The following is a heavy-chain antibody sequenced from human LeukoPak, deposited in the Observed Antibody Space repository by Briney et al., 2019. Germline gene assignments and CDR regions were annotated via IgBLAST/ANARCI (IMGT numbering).Heavy chain of an antibody. CDR2: IYYSGST. CDR3: ARVREYSSSWSSSRTTIEFDY. D-gene: IGHD6-6*01. J-gene: IGHJ4*02. Sequence: PSETLSLTCAVYGGSFSGYYWSWIRQPPGKGLEWIGSIYYSGSTYYNPSLKSRVTISVDTSKNKFSLKLSSVTAADTAVYYCARVREYSSSWSSSRTTIEFDYWGQGTLVTVSS. V-gene: IGHV4-34*01. CDR1: GGSFSGYY.